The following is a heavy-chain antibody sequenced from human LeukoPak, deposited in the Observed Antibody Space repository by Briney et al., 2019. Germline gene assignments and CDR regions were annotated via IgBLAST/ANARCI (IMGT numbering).Heavy chain of an antibody. CDR3: ASHPHYYDSSGYRFDY. CDR2: IYHSGSI. D-gene: IGHD3-22*01. CDR1: GYSISSGYY. Sequence: SETLSLTCTVSGYSISSGYYWGWIRQPPGKGLEWIGSIYHSGSIYYNPSLKSRVTISVDTSKNQFSLKLSSVTAADTAVYYCASHPHYYDSSGYRFDYWGQGTLVTVSS. J-gene: IGHJ4*02. V-gene: IGHV4-38-2*02.